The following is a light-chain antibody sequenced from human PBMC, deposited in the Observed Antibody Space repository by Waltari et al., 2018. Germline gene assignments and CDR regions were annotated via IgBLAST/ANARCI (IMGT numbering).Light chain of an antibody. CDR3: AAWDDSLSGPV. CDR2: RNN. V-gene: IGLV1-47*01. J-gene: IGLJ2*01. Sequence: QSVLTQPPSASGTPGQRVTISCSGSSSNIGSNYVYWYQQLPGTAPKPLIYRNNQRPSGVPDRFSGAKSGTSASLAISGLRSEDEGDYYCAAWDDSLSGPVFGGGTKLTVL. CDR1: SSNIGSNY.